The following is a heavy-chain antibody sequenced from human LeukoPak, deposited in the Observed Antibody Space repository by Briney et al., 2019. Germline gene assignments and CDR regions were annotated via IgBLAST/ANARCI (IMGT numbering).Heavy chain of an antibody. D-gene: IGHD3-16*01. V-gene: IGHV4-61*08. CDR1: GGSISSGGYY. CDR3: ARRRLGDAFDV. CDR2: IYYSGNT. Sequence: SETLSLTCTVSGGSISSGGYYWSWIRQHPGKGLEWIGYIYYSGNTNYNPSLKSRVSLSVHTSKNQFSLRLSSVTAADTAIYYCARRRLGDAFDVLGQGTMVAVSS. J-gene: IGHJ3*01.